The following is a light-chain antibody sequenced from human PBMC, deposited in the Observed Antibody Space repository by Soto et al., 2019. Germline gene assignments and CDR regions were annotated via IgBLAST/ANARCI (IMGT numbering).Light chain of an antibody. CDR2: EVT. CDR1: SSDVGDYNY. Sequence: QSALAQPASVSGSPGQSITISCTGTSSDVGDYNYVSWYQHHPGKAPKLIIFEVTNRPSGVSNRFAGSKSGNTASLTISGLQAEDEADYYCSSYTTSATRVFGPGTKVTV. J-gene: IGLJ1*01. V-gene: IGLV2-14*01. CDR3: SSYTTSATRV.